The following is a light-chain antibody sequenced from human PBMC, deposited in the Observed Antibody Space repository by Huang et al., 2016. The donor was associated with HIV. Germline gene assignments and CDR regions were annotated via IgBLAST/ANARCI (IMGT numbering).Light chain of an antibody. V-gene: IGKV1-5*03. CDR1: QTISTW. Sequence: DIQMTQSPSTLSASVGDRVTITCRASQTISTWLAWYQQKPGRATKLLIHKASTLEIGVPSRFSGSGSGTEFTLTISRLQPDDYATYYCQQYNTYSYTFGQGTKLEIK. J-gene: IGKJ2*01. CDR2: KAS. CDR3: QQYNTYSYT.